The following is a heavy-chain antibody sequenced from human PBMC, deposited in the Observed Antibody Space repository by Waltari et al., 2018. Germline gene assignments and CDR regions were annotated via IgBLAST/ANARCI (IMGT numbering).Heavy chain of an antibody. J-gene: IGHJ4*02. Sequence: QMQLVQSGPEVKKPGTSVKVSCKAYGFHFNSLAVQWVRQARGQRLEWIAWIVVGRGNTNYAQKFQERVTITRDMSTSTAYMELSSLRSEDTAVYYCAAPAGVGIDWGQGTLVTVSS. CDR3: AAPAGVGID. CDR2: IVVGRGNT. CDR1: GFHFNSLA. D-gene: IGHD2-15*01. V-gene: IGHV1-58*01.